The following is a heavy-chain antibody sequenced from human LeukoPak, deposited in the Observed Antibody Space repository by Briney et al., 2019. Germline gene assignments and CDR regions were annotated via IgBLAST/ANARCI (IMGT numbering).Heavy chain of an antibody. V-gene: IGHV4-61*02. J-gene: IGHJ4*02. Sequence: SETLSLTCAVSGGSIGSGAYYWSWIRQPAGKGPEWIGRIYASGSTNYNPSLKSRVTISVDTSENQFSLNLRSVTAADTAVYYCASEGLAVAGNFLYWGQGALVTVSS. CDR1: GGSIGSGAYY. CDR2: IYASGST. CDR3: ASEGLAVAGNFLY. D-gene: IGHD6-19*01.